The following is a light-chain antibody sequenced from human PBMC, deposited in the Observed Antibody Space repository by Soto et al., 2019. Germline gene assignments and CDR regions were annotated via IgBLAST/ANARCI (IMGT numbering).Light chain of an antibody. V-gene: IGKV3-20*01. CDR3: QPYGSSPVFT. J-gene: IGKJ3*01. CDR2: GAS. Sequence: EIVLTQSPGTLSLSPGERATLSCRASQSVSSSYLAWYQQKPGQAPRLLIYGASSRATGIPDRFSGSGSGTDFTLTISRLYPEDFAVYYCQPYGSSPVFTFGPGTKVDIK. CDR1: QSVSSSY.